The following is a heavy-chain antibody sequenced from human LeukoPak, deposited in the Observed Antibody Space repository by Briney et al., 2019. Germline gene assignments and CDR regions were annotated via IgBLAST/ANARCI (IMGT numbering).Heavy chain of an antibody. D-gene: IGHD2-2*01. J-gene: IGHJ4*02. CDR1: GYTFTSYD. Sequence: ASVKVSCKASGYTFTSYDINWVRQATGQGLEWMGWMNPNSGNTGYAQKFQGRVTITRNTSISTAYMELSSLRSEDTAVYYCARDMVRMIPAGGYWGQGTLVTVSS. CDR3: ARDMVRMIPAGGY. CDR2: MNPNSGNT. V-gene: IGHV1-8*03.